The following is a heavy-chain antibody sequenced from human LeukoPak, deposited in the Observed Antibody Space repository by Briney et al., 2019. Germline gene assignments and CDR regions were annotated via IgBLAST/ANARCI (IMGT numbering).Heavy chain of an antibody. J-gene: IGHJ4*02. CDR1: GFTFSSYA. Sequence: GGSLRLSCAASGFTFSSYAMHWVRQAPGKGLEWVAVISYDGSNKYYADSVKGRFTISRDNSKNTLYLQMNSLRAEDTAVYYCARFRSSGYFFDYWGQGTLVTVSS. D-gene: IGHD3-22*01. V-gene: IGHV3-30*04. CDR2: ISYDGSNK. CDR3: ARFRSSGYFFDY.